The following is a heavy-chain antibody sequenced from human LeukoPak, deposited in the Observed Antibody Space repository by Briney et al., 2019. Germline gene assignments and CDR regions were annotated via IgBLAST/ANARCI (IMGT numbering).Heavy chain of an antibody. CDR1: GYTFTSYD. CDR3: ARDHDNWNGGGLLDY. D-gene: IGHD1-1*01. Sequence: ASVKVSCKASGYTFTSYDINWVRQAPGQGLEWMGGIIPIFGTANYAQKFQGRVTITADESTSTAYMELSSLRSEDTAVYYCARDHDNWNGGGLLDYWGQGTLVTVSS. CDR2: IIPIFGTA. V-gene: IGHV1-69*13. J-gene: IGHJ4*02.